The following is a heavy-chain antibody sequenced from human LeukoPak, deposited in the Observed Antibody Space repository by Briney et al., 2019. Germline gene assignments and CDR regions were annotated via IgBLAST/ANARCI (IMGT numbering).Heavy chain of an antibody. CDR1: GGFISSYY. D-gene: IGHD3-10*01. CDR2: IYYSGST. J-gene: IGHJ4*02. CDR3: ARAFGFNDY. Sequence: PSETLSLTCTVSGGFISSYYWSWIRQPPGKGLEWIGYIYYSGSTNYNPSLKSRVTISVDTSKNQFSLKLSSVTAADTAVYYCARAFGFNDYWGQGTLVTVSS. V-gene: IGHV4-59*01.